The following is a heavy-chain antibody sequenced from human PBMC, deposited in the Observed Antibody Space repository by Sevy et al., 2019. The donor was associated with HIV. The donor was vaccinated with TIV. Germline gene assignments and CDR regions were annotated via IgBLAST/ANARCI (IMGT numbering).Heavy chain of an antibody. CDR3: VKGRSTEAAYYYGLDV. J-gene: IGHJ6*02. D-gene: IGHD2-2*01. V-gene: IGHV3-9*01. Sequence: GGSLRLSCATFGLSFEDYGMHWVRQSPEKGLEWVAGINYNSDRLGYADSVKGRFTVSRDNAKASLYLQMTSLKPEDAALYYCVKGRSTEAAYYYGLDVWGQGTTVTVSS. CDR2: INYNSDRL. CDR1: GLSFEDYG.